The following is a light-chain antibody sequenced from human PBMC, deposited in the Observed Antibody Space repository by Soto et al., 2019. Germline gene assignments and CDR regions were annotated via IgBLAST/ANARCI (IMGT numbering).Light chain of an antibody. V-gene: IGKV1-33*01. CDR2: DAS. Sequence: DIQMTQSPSSLSASVGDRVTITCQASQDISNYLNWYQQKPGKAPKLLIYDASNLETGAPSRFSGSGSGTDFTFTISSLQPEDIATYYGQQYDNRPITFGGGTKVEIK. J-gene: IGKJ4*01. CDR3: QQYDNRPIT. CDR1: QDISNY.